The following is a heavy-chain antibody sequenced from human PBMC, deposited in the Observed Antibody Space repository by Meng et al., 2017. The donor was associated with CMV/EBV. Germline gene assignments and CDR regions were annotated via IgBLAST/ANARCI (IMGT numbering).Heavy chain of an antibody. D-gene: IGHD3-10*01. CDR1: GGSISSYY. J-gene: IGHJ4*02. Sequence: GSLRLSCTVSGGSISSYYWSWIRQPPGKGLEWIGYIYYSGSTNYNPSLNSRVTISVDTSKNQFSLKLSSVTAADTAVYYCARVGVGESFDYWGQGTLVTVSS. CDR2: IYYSGST. V-gene: IGHV4-59*01. CDR3: ARVGVGESFDY.